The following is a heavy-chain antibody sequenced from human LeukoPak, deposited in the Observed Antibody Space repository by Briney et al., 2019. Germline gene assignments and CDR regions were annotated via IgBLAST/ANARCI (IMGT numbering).Heavy chain of an antibody. D-gene: IGHD3-22*01. V-gene: IGHV1-18*01. CDR1: GYTFTSYG. J-gene: IGHJ4*02. CDR2: ISAYNGNT. CDR3: TYDSSGYHGY. Sequence: ASVNVSCKASGYTFTSYGISWVRQAPGQGLEWMGWISAYNGNTNYAQKLQGRVTMTTDTSTSTAYMEPRSLRSDDTAVYYCTYDSSGYHGYWGQGTLVTVSS.